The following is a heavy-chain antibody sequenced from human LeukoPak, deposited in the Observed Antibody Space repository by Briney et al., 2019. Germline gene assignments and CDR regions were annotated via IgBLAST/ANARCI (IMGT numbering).Heavy chain of an antibody. V-gene: IGHV4-61*02. CDR1: GGSISSGTYY. CDR3: ARGRDDDVWGSYPNCFVS. D-gene: IGHD3-16*02. Sequence: SDTLSLTCTVSGGSISSGTYYWTWIRQPAGKGLECIGRSYNRGSTSCNSSLKSRVTISMDTPKNQYPLKLNPVPAADNAVYYCARGRDDDVWGSYPNCFVSWGQGTLVTVSS. CDR2: SYNRGST. J-gene: IGHJ4*02.